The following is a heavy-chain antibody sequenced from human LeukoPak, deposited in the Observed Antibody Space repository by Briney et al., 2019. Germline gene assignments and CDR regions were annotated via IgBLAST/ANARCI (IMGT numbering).Heavy chain of an antibody. J-gene: IGHJ5*02. CDR3: AKGIGSGGRLRFDP. CDR1: GFTFSSYG. Sequence: GGSLRLSCAASGFTFSSYGMHWVRQAPGKGLEWVAVISYDGSNKYYADSVKGRFTISRDNSKNTLYLQMNSLRAEDTAVYYCAKGIGSGGRLRFDPWGQGTLVTVSS. D-gene: IGHD1-14*01. CDR2: ISYDGSNK. V-gene: IGHV3-30*18.